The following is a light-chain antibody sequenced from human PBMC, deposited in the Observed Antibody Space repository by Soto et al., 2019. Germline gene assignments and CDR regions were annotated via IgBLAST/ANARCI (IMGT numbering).Light chain of an antibody. Sequence: EIVMTQSPATLSVSPGERATLSCRASQSVSSNLAWYQQKPGQAPRLLIYGASTRATGIPARFSGSGSGKEVTLTISSLQSEDVAVYYCQQYNNLPPWTFGQGTKVEIK. J-gene: IGKJ1*01. CDR3: QQYNNLPPWT. CDR1: QSVSSN. V-gene: IGKV3-15*01. CDR2: GAS.